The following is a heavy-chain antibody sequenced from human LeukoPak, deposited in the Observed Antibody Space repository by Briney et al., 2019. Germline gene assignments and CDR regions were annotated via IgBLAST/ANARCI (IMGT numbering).Heavy chain of an antibody. CDR1: GFTFSNYW. Sequence: GRCLSLSCAPTGFTFSNYWMHWVRQDPGKGLVWVSRIISNRISTTYSDSVKGRFTISRYNDKNKLYLQMNSLRAEDTAVYYCASTRYCSSTSCHFAFDYWGQGTLVTVSS. CDR2: IISNRIST. CDR3: ASTRYCSSTSCHFAFDY. V-gene: IGHV3-74*01. J-gene: IGHJ4*02. D-gene: IGHD2-2*01.